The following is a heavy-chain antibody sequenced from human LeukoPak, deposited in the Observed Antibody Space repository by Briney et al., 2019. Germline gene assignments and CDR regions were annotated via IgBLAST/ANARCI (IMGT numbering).Heavy chain of an antibody. V-gene: IGHV4-59*08. CDR2: IYYSGST. D-gene: IGHD5-24*01. CDR1: GGSISSYY. J-gene: IGHJ4*02. Sequence: SETLSLPCTVSGGSISSYYWSWLRQPPGKGLEWIGYIYYSGSTKYNPSLKSRVSISVDTSKNQFSLKLSSVTAADTAVYYCARGAGAGYNLQPFDYWGQGTLVTVSS. CDR3: ARGAGAGYNLQPFDY.